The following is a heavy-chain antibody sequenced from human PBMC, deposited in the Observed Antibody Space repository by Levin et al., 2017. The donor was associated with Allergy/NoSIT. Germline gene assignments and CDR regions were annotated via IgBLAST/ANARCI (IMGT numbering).Heavy chain of an antibody. D-gene: IGHD1-1*01. CDR2: ISSSSSYI. Sequence: PGGSLRLSCAASGFAFISYSMNWVRQAPGKGLEWVSSISSSSSYIYYADSVKGRFTISRDNAKNSLYLQMNSLRADDTAVYYCARDSIPGTPGISFDYWGQGTLVTVSS. CDR3: ARDSIPGTPGISFDY. CDR1: GFAFISYS. V-gene: IGHV3-21*01. J-gene: IGHJ4*02.